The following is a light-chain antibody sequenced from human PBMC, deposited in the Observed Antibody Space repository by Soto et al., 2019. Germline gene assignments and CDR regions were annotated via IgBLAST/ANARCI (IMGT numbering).Light chain of an antibody. CDR1: QSVSNSF. V-gene: IGKV3-20*01. J-gene: IGKJ4*01. CDR3: QQYANSLLT. CDR2: NAA. Sequence: EILLTQSPGTLYLSPGERATLSCRASQSVSNSFLAWYQQKPGQTPRLLMYNAATRAAGIPDRFSGSGSGTDFTLSISRLEPEDFAVYYCQQYANSLLTFGGGTKVEIK.